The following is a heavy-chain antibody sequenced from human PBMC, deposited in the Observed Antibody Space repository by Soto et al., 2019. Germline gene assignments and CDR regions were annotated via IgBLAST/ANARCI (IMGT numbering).Heavy chain of an antibody. J-gene: IGHJ3*01. D-gene: IGHD2-2*01. Sequence: QVHLEQSGAEVKKPGSSVKVSCKAAGGTFSTYTRIWVRQAPGQGLEWMGRIIPMLTVTNSAQKFQGRVTLTGDKSTSTAFMELTSLTSDYTAVYYCSIGSWSAETFDVWGQGTMVTVSS. CDR1: GGTFSTYT. CDR2: IIPMLTVT. CDR3: SIGSWSAETFDV. V-gene: IGHV1-69*02.